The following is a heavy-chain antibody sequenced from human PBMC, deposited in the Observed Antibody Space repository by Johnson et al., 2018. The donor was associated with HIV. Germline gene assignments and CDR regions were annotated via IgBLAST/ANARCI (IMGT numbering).Heavy chain of an antibody. V-gene: IGHV3-66*01. CDR3: AKVILNLWSGRHAFDI. D-gene: IGHD3-3*01. CDR2: IYSGGST. CDR1: GFTVSSNY. Sequence: VQLVESGGGLVQPGGSLRLSCAASGFTVSSNYMSWVRQAPGKGLEWVSVIYSGGSTYYADSVKGRFTISRDNSKNTLYLQMNSLRAEDTAVYYCAKVILNLWSGRHAFDIWGQGTMVTVFS. J-gene: IGHJ3*02.